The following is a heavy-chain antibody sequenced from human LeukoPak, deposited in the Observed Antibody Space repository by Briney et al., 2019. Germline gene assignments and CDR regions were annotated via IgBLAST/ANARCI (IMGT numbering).Heavy chain of an antibody. D-gene: IGHD3-22*01. CDR2: ISYDGSNK. CDR3: AREDDSSGYYYSPVDY. J-gene: IGHJ4*02. Sequence: GRSLRLSCAASGFTFSSYAMHWVRQAPGKGLEWVAVISYDGSNKYYADSVKGRFTISRDNSKNTLYLQMNSLRAEDTAVYYCAREDDSSGYYYSPVDYWGQGTLVTVSS. V-gene: IGHV3-30-3*01. CDR1: GFTFSSYA.